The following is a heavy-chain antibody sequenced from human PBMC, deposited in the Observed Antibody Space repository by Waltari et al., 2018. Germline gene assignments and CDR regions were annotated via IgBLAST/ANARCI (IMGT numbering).Heavy chain of an antibody. Sequence: QLLLQESGPGLVKPSETLSLTCAVSGGSIRSSTFYWGWVRQPPGKGLEWIGSMSYRGSTYYNPSLKSRVTISVDTSKNQFSLNLSSVTAADTSVYYCARVGPGVYWYFDLWGRGTLVRVSS. CDR2: MSYRGST. D-gene: IGHD1-26*01. CDR1: GGSIRSSTFY. V-gene: IGHV4-39*01. J-gene: IGHJ2*01. CDR3: ARVGPGVYWYFDL.